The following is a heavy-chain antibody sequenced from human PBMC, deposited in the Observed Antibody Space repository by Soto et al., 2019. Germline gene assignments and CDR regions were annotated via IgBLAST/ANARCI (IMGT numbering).Heavy chain of an antibody. J-gene: IGHJ3*02. D-gene: IGHD3-22*01. Sequence: SVPVSCKASGGTFSSYAISWVRQAPGQGLEWMGGIIPIFGTANYAQKFQGRVTMTRDTSTSTVYMELSSLRSEDTAVYYCARDSKYYYDSSGYSLGTDAFDIWGQGTMVTVS. CDR1: GGTFSSYA. V-gene: IGHV1-69*05. CDR3: ARDSKYYYDSSGYSLGTDAFDI. CDR2: IIPIFGTA.